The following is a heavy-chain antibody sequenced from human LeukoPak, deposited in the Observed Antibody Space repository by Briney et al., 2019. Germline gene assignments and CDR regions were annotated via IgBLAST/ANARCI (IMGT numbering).Heavy chain of an antibody. CDR1: GYTFTTYG. Sequence: ASVKVSCKASGYTFTTYGISWVRQAPGQGLEWMGWISAYNGNTNYAQKLQGRVTMTTDTSTSTAYMELRSLRSDDTAVYYCARFCSSTSCSRTFDYWGQGTLVTVSS. CDR3: ARFCSSTSCSRTFDY. CDR2: ISAYNGNT. J-gene: IGHJ4*02. D-gene: IGHD2-2*01. V-gene: IGHV1-18*01.